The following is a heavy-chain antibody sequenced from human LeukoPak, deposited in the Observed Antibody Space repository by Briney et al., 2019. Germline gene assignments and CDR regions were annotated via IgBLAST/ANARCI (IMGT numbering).Heavy chain of an antibody. V-gene: IGHV4-61*08. CDR1: GGSISSGGYY. J-gene: IGHJ4*02. D-gene: IGHD6-13*01. Sequence: PSETLSLTCTVSGGSISSGGYYWSWIRQPPGKGLEWIGYIYYSGSTNYNPSLKSRVTISVDTSKNQFSLKLSSVTAADTAVYYCARWAEYSSSWYVDYWGQGTLVTVSS. CDR2: IYYSGST. CDR3: ARWAEYSSSWYVDY.